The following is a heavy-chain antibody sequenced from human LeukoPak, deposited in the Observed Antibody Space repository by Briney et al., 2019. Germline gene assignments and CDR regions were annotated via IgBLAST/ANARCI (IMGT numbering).Heavy chain of an antibody. V-gene: IGHV3-11*04. CDR1: GFTFSDYY. CDR3: ASLYYYDSSGYYYFDY. CDR2: ISSSGSTI. D-gene: IGHD3-22*01. J-gene: IGHJ4*02. Sequence: GGSLRLSCAASGFTFSDYYMSWIRQAPGKGLEWVSYISSSGSTIYYADSVKGRFTISRDNAKNSLYLQMNSLRAEDTAVYYCASLYYYDSSGYYYFDYWGQGTLVTVSS.